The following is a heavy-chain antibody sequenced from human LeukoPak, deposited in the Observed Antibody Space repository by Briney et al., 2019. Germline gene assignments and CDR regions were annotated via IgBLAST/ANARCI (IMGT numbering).Heavy chain of an antibody. CDR1: GYTFTSYY. V-gene: IGHV1-46*03. CDR3: ARKAWSGYYYDY. D-gene: IGHD3-22*01. CDR2: INPSGGST. Sequence: ASVKVSCKASGYTFTSYYMHWVRQAPGQGLEWMGIINPSGGSTSYAQKFRGRVTMTRDTSTSTVDMELSSLRSEDTAVYYCARKAWSGYYYDYWGQGTLVTVSS. J-gene: IGHJ4*02.